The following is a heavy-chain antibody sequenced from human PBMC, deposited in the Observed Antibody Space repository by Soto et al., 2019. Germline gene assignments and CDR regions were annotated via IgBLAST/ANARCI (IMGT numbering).Heavy chain of an antibody. Sequence: GGSLRLSCAASGFTFSSYAMHWVRQAPGKGLEWVAVISYDGSNKYYADSVKGRFTISRDNSKNTLYLQMNSLRAEDTAVYYCARDTDRIVGATFYYYYGMDVWGQGTTVTVSS. CDR1: GFTFSSYA. D-gene: IGHD1-26*01. CDR2: ISYDGSNK. J-gene: IGHJ6*02. V-gene: IGHV3-30-3*01. CDR3: ARDTDRIVGATFYYYYGMDV.